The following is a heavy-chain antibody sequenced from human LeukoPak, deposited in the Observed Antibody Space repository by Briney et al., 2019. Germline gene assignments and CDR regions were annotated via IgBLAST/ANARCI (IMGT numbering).Heavy chain of an antibody. J-gene: IGHJ5*02. V-gene: IGHV4-30-2*01. CDR3: ARGGNYYDSRTNWFDP. CDR2: IYHSGST. Sequence: SETLSLTCAVSGGSISSGGYSWSWIRQPPGKGLEWIGYIYHSGSTYYNPSLKSRVTISVDRSKNQFSLKLSSVTAADTAVYYCARGGNYYDSRTNWFDPWGQGTLVTVSS. CDR1: GGSISSGGYS. D-gene: IGHD3-22*01.